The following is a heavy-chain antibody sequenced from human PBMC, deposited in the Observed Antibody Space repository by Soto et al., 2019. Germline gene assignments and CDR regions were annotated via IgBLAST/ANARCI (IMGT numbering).Heavy chain of an antibody. Sequence: GGSLRLSCAASGFTFSRNAMHWVRQAPGKGLEWVAVISYDGNNKYYADSVKGRFTISRDNSKNTLLLQMNSLRREDTAVYYCAKDLFDYFGSRTYGMDVWGQGTTVTVSS. V-gene: IGHV3-30-3*01. CDR3: AKDLFDYFGSRTYGMDV. CDR2: ISYDGNNK. D-gene: IGHD3-10*01. J-gene: IGHJ6*02. CDR1: GFTFSRNA.